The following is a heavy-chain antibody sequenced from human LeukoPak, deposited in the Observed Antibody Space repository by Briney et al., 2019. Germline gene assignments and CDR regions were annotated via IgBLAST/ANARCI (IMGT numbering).Heavy chain of an antibody. CDR1: GGSFSGYY. V-gene: IGHV4-34*01. D-gene: IGHD2-2*01. J-gene: IGHJ4*02. Sequence: SETLSLTCAVYGGSFSGYYWSWIRQPPGKGLEWIGEINHSGSTNYNPSLKSRVTMSVDTSKNQFSLKLSSVTAADTAVYYCARAGYCSSTSCYLFDYWGQGTLVTVSS. CDR3: ARAGYCSSTSCYLFDY. CDR2: INHSGST.